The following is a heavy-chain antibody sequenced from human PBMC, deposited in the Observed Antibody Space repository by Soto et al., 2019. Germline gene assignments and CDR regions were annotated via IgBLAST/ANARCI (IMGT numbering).Heavy chain of an antibody. V-gene: IGHV1-69*01. Sequence: QVQLVQSGAEVKKPGSSVKVSCKASGCTFSSYAISWVRQAPGQGLEWMGGIIPIFGTANYAQKFQGRVTITADESTSTAYMDLSSLSSEDTAVYYCARRCSGGSCSRGATDYWGQGTLVTVSA. CDR3: ARRCSGGSCSRGATDY. CDR2: IIPIFGTA. D-gene: IGHD2-15*01. CDR1: GCTFSSYA. J-gene: IGHJ4*02.